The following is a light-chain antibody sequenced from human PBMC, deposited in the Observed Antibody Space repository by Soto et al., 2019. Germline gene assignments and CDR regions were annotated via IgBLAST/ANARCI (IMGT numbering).Light chain of an antibody. V-gene: IGKV3-11*01. CDR3: QQRSNWPAVT. CDR1: QSVSIY. Sequence: PGPRATLSCRASQSVSIYLAWYQQKPGQAPRLLLYDASKRASGIPARFSGRGSGTDFTLTINSLEPEDFAVYFCQQRSNWPAVTFGGGTKVEIK. CDR2: DAS. J-gene: IGKJ4*01.